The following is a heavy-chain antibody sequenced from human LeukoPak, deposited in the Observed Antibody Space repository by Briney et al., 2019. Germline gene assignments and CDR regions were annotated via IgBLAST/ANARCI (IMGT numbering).Heavy chain of an antibody. CDR2: IKLDGSEK. D-gene: IGHD2/OR15-2a*01. Sequence: GGSLRLSCAASEFSFSEYWMTWVRQSPGKGLEWVANIKLDGSEKYYVDSVKGRFTISRDNAKNSLYLQMTSLRAEDTAVYYCARDRALYGLDYWGQGTLVTVSS. V-gene: IGHV3-7*01. CDR1: EFSFSEYW. CDR3: ARDRALYGLDY. J-gene: IGHJ4*02.